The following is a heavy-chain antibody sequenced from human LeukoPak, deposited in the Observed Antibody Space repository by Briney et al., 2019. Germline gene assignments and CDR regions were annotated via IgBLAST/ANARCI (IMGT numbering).Heavy chain of an antibody. Sequence: GGYLRLSCAASGFTFSSYEMNWVRQAPGEGLEWVSYISSSGSTIYYADSVKGRFTISRDNAKNSLYLQMNSLRAEDTAVYYCASLLWFGELGLDYWGQGTLVTVSS. CDR3: ASLLWFGELGLDY. J-gene: IGHJ4*02. CDR1: GFTFSSYE. V-gene: IGHV3-48*03. CDR2: ISSSGSTI. D-gene: IGHD3-10*01.